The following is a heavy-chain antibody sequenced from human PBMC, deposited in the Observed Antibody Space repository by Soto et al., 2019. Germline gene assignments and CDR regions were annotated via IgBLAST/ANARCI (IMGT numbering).Heavy chain of an antibody. CDR2: IRGNSVTI. Sequence: EVQLLESGGGVVQPGGSLRLSCAAAGFTFSSYSMSWVRQAPGNGLEGVSIIRGNSVTIEYADYAKGRFTISRDNSKNLLYLQMGSLTAEDPAGYFSSRGIVNPFYFAYWGPGTPVTVSS. D-gene: IGHD3-16*02. V-gene: IGHV3-23*01. CDR3: SRGIVNPFYFAY. CDR1: GFTFSSYS. J-gene: IGHJ4*02.